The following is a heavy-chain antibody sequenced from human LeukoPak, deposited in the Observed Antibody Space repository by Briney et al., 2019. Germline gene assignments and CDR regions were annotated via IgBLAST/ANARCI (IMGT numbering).Heavy chain of an antibody. CDR3: ARDFYGSRPGAFDY. CDR2: INPNSAAS. J-gene: IGHJ4*02. D-gene: IGHD3-10*01. V-gene: IGHV1-2*06. CDR1: GYSFSGHY. Sequence: GASVKVSCKASGYSFSGHYIHWVRQAPGQGLEWMGQINPNSAASHYAQKFQDRVTMTSDTSINMAYMELRSLRSDDTAVNYCARDFYGSRPGAFDYWGQGTLIAVSS.